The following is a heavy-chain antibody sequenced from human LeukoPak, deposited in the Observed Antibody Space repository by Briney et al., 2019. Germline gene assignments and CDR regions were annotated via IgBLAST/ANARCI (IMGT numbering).Heavy chain of an antibody. Sequence: SETPSLTRTVSGGSLIYYYWTRIRHPPGKGLEWIGYIYYSGSTNYNPSFKSRVTISVDSSKNQFSLRLSSVTAADTAVYYCARGLPQYSGGDDAFDIWGQGTMVSVSS. V-gene: IGHV4-59*01. CDR1: GGSLIYYY. CDR2: IYYSGST. CDR3: ARGLPQYSGGDDAFDI. J-gene: IGHJ3*02. D-gene: IGHD6-19*01.